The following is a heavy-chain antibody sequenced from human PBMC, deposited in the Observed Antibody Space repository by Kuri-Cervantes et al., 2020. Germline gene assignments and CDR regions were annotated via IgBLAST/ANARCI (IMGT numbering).Heavy chain of an antibody. V-gene: IGHV3-74*01. CDR3: ARALEPYYNYYYMDV. CDR2: INSDASST. D-gene: IGHD1-1*01. CDR1: GFTFSSSW. J-gene: IGHJ6*03. Sequence: GESLKISCAASGFTFSSSWMHWVRQAPGKGLVWVSRINSDASSTRYADSVRGRFTISRDNSKNTLYLQMNSLRAEDTAVYYCARALEPYYNYYYMDVWGKGTTVTVSS.